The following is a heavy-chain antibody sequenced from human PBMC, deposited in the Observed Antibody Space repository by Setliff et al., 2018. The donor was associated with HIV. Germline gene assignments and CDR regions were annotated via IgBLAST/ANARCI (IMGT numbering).Heavy chain of an antibody. D-gene: IGHD2-21*01. Sequence: PGGSLRLSCAASGFTFSNAWMSWVRQAPGKGMEWVGRIKGKTDGETEDYAAPVKGRFTISRDDSRSTLYLQMNSLITEDTALYYCTTGTRLVDWGQGALVTVSS. CDR3: TTGTRLVD. CDR2: IKGKTDGETE. J-gene: IGHJ4*02. V-gene: IGHV3-15*01. CDR1: GFTFSNAW.